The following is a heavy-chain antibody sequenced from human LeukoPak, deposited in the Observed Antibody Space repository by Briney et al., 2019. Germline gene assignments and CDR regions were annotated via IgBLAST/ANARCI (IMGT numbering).Heavy chain of an antibody. J-gene: IGHJ4*02. V-gene: IGHV1-2*02. Sequence: ASLKVSCKASGYTFTDYYMHWVRQAPGQGLEWMGWINPNSGGTNYAQKFYARVTMTRDTSISTAYMELSRLRSDDTAVFYCARSPGILTGENFDYWGQGTLVTVSS. CDR3: ARSPGILTGENFDY. D-gene: IGHD3-9*01. CDR1: GYTFTDYY. CDR2: INPNSGGT.